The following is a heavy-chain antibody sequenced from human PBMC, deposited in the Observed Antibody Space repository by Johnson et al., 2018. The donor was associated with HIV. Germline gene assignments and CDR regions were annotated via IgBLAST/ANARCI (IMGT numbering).Heavy chain of an antibody. J-gene: IGHJ3*02. CDR2: IGRSGTTI. CDR3: ARGISHPYYYFWGGYHYPDAFDI. D-gene: IGHD3-3*01. Sequence: QVQLVESGGGLVKPGGSLRLSCAASGFSISDYYMSWIRQAPGKGLEWISYIGRSGTTIYYADSVKGRFTISRDNTKNSLYLQMNSLRAEDTAVYYCARGISHPYYYFWGGYHYPDAFDIWGQGTMVTVSS. V-gene: IGHV3-11*04. CDR1: GFSISDYY.